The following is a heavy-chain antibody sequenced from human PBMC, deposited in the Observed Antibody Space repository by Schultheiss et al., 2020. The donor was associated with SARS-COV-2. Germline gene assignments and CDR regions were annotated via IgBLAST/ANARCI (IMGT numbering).Heavy chain of an antibody. Sequence: SETLSLTCTVSGDSISSYYWSWIRQPPGKGLEWIGYIYYSGSTYYNPSLKSRVTISVDTSKNQFSLKLSSVTAADTAVYYCARGRITIFGVVIIHVGFDPWGQGTLVTVSS. CDR2: IYYSGST. J-gene: IGHJ5*02. D-gene: IGHD3-3*01. CDR3: ARGRITIFGVVIIHVGFDP. CDR1: GDSISSYY. V-gene: IGHV4-30-4*08.